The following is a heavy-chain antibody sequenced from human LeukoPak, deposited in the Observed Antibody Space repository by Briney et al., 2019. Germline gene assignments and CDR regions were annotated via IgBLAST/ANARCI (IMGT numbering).Heavy chain of an antibody. D-gene: IGHD2-2*01. CDR1: GYTFTSYD. CDR2: MNPNSGNT. J-gene: IGHJ4*02. V-gene: IGHV1-8*01. Sequence: ASVKVSCKASGYTFTSYDINWVRQATGQGLEWMGWMNPNSGNTGYAQKFQGRVTMTRDTSISTAYMELSSLRSEDTAVYYCARAPSTFRLGYCSSTSCYALGYLGQGTLVTVSS. CDR3: ARAPSTFRLGYCSSTSCYALGY.